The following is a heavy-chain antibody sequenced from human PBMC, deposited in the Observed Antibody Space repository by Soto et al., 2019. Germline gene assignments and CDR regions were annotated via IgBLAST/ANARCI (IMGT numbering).Heavy chain of an antibody. D-gene: IGHD5-18*01. Sequence: QVQLVESGGGVVQPGRSLRLSCAASGFTFSSYGMHWVRQAPGKRLEWVAVIWYDGSNKYYADSVKGRFTISRDNSKNTLYLQMNSLRAEDTAVYYCARDRGYSYGTAFDIWGQGTMVTVSS. CDR2: IWYDGSNK. V-gene: IGHV3-33*01. CDR3: ARDRGYSYGTAFDI. CDR1: GFTFSSYG. J-gene: IGHJ3*02.